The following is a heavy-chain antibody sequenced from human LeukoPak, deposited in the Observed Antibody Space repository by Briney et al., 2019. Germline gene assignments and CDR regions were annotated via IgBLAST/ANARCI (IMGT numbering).Heavy chain of an antibody. CDR1: GFTFSSYA. CDR3: AAGGISDYDFWSGYDY. CDR2: ISGSGGST. V-gene: IGHV3-23*01. Sequence: GGSLRLSCAASGFTFSSYAMSWVRQAPGKGLEWVSAISGSGGSTYYADSVKGRFTISRDNAKNSLYLQMNSLRAEDTAVYYCAAGGISDYDFWSGYDYWGQGTLATVSS. D-gene: IGHD3-3*01. J-gene: IGHJ4*02.